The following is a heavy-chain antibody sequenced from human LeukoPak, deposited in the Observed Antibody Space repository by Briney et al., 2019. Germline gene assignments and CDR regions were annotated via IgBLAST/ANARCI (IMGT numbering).Heavy chain of an antibody. CDR3: ARERYYGSGSYYREYFQH. CDR1: GFTFSSYW. Sequence: GGSLRLSCAASGFTFSSYWMSWVRQAPGKGLEWVANIKQDGSEKYYVDSVKGRFTISRDNAKNSLYLQMNSLRAEDTAVYYCARERYYGSGSYYREYFQHWGQGTLVTVSS. J-gene: IGHJ1*01. V-gene: IGHV3-7*01. D-gene: IGHD3-10*01. CDR2: IKQDGSEK.